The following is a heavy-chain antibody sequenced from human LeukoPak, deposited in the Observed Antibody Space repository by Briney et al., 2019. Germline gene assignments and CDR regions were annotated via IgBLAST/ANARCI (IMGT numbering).Heavy chain of an antibody. D-gene: IGHD5-18*01. CDR3: ARGERHSYGQYYYYGMDV. J-gene: IGHJ6*02. CDR1: GFTFSSYA. Sequence: PGGSLRLSCAASGFTFSSYAMSWVRQAPGKGLEWVSAISGSGGSTYYADSVKGRFTISRDNSKNTLYLQMNSLRAEDTAVYYCARGERHSYGQYYYYGMDVWGQGTTVTVSS. CDR2: ISGSGGST. V-gene: IGHV3-23*01.